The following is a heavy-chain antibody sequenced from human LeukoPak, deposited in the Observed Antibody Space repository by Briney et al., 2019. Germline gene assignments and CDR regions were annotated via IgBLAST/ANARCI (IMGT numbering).Heavy chain of an antibody. J-gene: IGHJ4*02. CDR2: MNPNSGNT. D-gene: IGHD3-16*01. Sequence: GASVKVSCKASGYTFTSYGISWVRQATGQGLEWMGWMNPNSGNTGYAQKFQGRVTMTRNTSISTAYMELSSLRSEDTAVYYCARGRIGATRDAFDIWGQGTLVTVSS. V-gene: IGHV1-8*02. CDR3: ARGRIGATRDAFDI. CDR1: GYTFTSYG.